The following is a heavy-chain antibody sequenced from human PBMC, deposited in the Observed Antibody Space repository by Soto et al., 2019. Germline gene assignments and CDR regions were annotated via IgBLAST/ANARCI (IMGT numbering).Heavy chain of an antibody. J-gene: IGHJ3*02. CDR3: ARDRAYYDSSGYYDAFDI. D-gene: IGHD3-22*01. CDR2: IYSGGST. CDR1: GFTVSSNY. Sequence: EVQLVESGGGLVQPGGSLRLSCAASGFTVSSNYMSWVRQAPGKGLEWVSVIYSGGSTYYADSVKGRFTISRDNSKNTLYLQMNSLRAEDTAVYYCARDRAYYDSSGYYDAFDIWGQGTMVTVSS. V-gene: IGHV3-66*01.